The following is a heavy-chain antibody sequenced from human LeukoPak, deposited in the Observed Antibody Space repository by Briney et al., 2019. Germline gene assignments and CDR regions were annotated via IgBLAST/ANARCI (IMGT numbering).Heavy chain of an antibody. CDR3: TRARYYDNSRYYRDYFDY. CDR1: GFTFGDYA. V-gene: IGHV3-49*04. J-gene: IGHJ4*02. CDR2: TRSKADGGTT. Sequence: PGGSLRLSCTASGFTFGDYAMNWVRQAPGKGLEWVGFTRSKADGGTTEYAASVKGRFTISRDDSKSIAYLQMNSLKTEDTAVYYCTRARYYDNSRYYRDYFDYWGQGTQVTVSS. D-gene: IGHD3-22*01.